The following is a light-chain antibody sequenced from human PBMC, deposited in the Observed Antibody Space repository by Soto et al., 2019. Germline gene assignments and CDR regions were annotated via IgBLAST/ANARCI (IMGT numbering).Light chain of an antibody. Sequence: EIVLTQSPGTLSLPPGERATLSCRASQSVSSSYLAWYQQKPGQAPRLLIYGASSRATGIPDRFSGSGSGTDFTLTISSLQSEDFAVYYCQQYNNWPPLTFGGGTKVEIK. J-gene: IGKJ4*01. CDR3: QQYNNWPPLT. CDR1: QSVSSSY. V-gene: IGKV3-20*01. CDR2: GAS.